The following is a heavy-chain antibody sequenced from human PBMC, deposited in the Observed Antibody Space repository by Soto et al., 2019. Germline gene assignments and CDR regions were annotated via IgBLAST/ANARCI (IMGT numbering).Heavy chain of an antibody. CDR1: GGSFSGYY. CDR3: ARMKGYVYYYGMDV. D-gene: IGHD5-12*01. V-gene: IGHV4-34*01. J-gene: IGHJ6*02. Sequence: SETLSLTCAVYGGSFSGYYWSWIRQPPGKGLEWIGEINHSGSTNYNPSLKSRVTISVDTSKNQFSLKLGSVTAADTAVYYCARMKGYVYYYGMDVWGQGTTVTVS. CDR2: INHSGST.